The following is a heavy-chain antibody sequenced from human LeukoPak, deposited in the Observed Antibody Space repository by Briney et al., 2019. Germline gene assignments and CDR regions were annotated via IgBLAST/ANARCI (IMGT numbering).Heavy chain of an antibody. CDR2: ISYDGSNK. CDR3: AKDLGGDLYYYGMDV. V-gene: IGHV3-30*18. J-gene: IGHJ6*02. D-gene: IGHD4-17*01. CDR1: GFTFSSYG. Sequence: PGRSLRLSCAASGFTFSSYGMHWVRQAPGKGREWVAGISYDGSNKYYADSVKGRFTIYRDNSKNTLYLQMHSLRAEDTAVYSCAKDLGGDLYYYGMDVWGQGTTVTVSS.